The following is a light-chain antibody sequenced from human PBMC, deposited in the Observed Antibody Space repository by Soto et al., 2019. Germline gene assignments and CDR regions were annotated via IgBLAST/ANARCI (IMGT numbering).Light chain of an antibody. CDR2: EVS. J-gene: IGLJ3*02. CDR1: SSDIGGYDY. Sequence: QSVLTQPPSASGSPGQSVTISCTGTSSDIGGYDYVPWYQQHPVKAPKLIIYEVSKRPSGVPDRFSGSKSCNTASLTVSGLQAEDEDDYYCSSYAGSNNLVFGGGTKLTVL. V-gene: IGLV2-8*01. CDR3: SSYAGSNNLV.